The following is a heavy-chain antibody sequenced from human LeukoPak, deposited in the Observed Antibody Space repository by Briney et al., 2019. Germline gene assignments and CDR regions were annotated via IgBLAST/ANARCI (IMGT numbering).Heavy chain of an antibody. CDR1: GFTVSSNY. CDR2: IYSGGST. CDR3: ARGRSSGWYRELFDS. D-gene: IGHD6-19*01. J-gene: IGHJ4*02. Sequence: GGSLRLSCAASGFTVSSNYMSWVRQAPGKGLEWVSVIYSGGSTYYADSVKGRFTISRDNSKNTLYLQMNSLRAEDTAVYYCARGRSSGWYRELFDSWGQGTLVTVSS. V-gene: IGHV3-66*01.